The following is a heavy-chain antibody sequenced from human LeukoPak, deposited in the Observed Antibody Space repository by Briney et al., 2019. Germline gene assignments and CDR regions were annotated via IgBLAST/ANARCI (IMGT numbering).Heavy chain of an antibody. V-gene: IGHV3-7*01. CDR2: IKEDGSEK. CDR3: ARTLAARHTSGYIDY. CDR1: GFTFSSYW. Sequence: GGSLRLSCAASGFTFSSYWMSWVRQAPGKGLEWVANIKEDGSEKYYVDSVKGRFTISRDNGKNSLYLQMNSLRAQDTAVYYCARTLAARHTSGYIDYWGQGTLVTVSS. J-gene: IGHJ4*02. D-gene: IGHD3-22*01.